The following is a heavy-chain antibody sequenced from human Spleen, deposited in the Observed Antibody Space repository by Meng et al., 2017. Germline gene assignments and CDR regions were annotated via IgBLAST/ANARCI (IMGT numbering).Heavy chain of an antibody. CDR2: INHSGST. CDR1: GGSFSDYY. D-gene: IGHD4-11*01. V-gene: IGHV4-34*01. Sequence: VPLQQWGAGLLKPSETLSLTCVVSGGSFSDYYWSWIRQPPGKGLEWIGEINHSGSTNYNPSLESRATISVDTSQNNLSLKLSSVTAADSAVYYCARGPTTMAHDFDYWGQGT. J-gene: IGHJ4*02. CDR3: ARGPTTMAHDFDY.